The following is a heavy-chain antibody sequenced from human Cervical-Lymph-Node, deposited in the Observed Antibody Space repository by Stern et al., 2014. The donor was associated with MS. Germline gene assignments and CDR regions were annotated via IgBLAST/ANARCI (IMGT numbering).Heavy chain of an antibody. D-gene: IGHD6-13*01. CDR3: ARETSPSSSGGYYYGMDV. V-gene: IGHV3-33*01. CDR1: GFTFSSYG. Sequence: VQLEESGGGVVQPGRSLRLSCAASGFTFSSYGMHWVRQAPGKGLEWVAVIWYDGSNKYYADSVKGRFTISRDNSKNTLYLQMNSLRAEDTAVYYCARETSPSSSGGYYYGMDVWGQGTTVTVSS. CDR2: IWYDGSNK. J-gene: IGHJ6*02.